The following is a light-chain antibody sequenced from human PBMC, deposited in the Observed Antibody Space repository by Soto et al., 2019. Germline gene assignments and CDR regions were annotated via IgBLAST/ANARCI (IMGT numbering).Light chain of an antibody. V-gene: IGLV1-40*01. CDR2: DNT. Sequence: QSVLTQPPSVSGAPGQRVTISCTGSSSNIGAGYDVHWYQQLPGTAPKLLIYDNTNRPSGVPDRFSGSKSGTSASPAITGLQAEDEADYYCQSYDSSLSAYVFGTGTKVTVL. J-gene: IGLJ1*01. CDR3: QSYDSSLSAYV. CDR1: SSNIGAGYD.